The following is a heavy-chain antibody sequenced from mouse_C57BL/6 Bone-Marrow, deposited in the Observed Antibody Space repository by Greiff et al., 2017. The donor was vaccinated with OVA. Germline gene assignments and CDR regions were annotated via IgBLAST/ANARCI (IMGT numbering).Heavy chain of an antibody. J-gene: IGHJ2*01. D-gene: IGHD1-1*01. CDR2: INPYNGGT. CDR1: GYTFTDYY. V-gene: IGHV1-19*01. CDR3: AREVVRDY. Sequence: EVQVVESGPVLVKPGASVKMSCKASGYTFTDYYMNWVKQSHGKSLEWIGVINPYNGGTSYNQKFKGKATLTVDKSSSTAYMELNSLTSEDSAVYYCAREVVRDYWGQGTTLTVSS.